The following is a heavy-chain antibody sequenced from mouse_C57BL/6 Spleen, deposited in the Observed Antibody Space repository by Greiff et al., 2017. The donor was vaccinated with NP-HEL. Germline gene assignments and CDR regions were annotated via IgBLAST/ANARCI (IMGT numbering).Heavy chain of an antibody. CDR2: ISDGGSYT. D-gene: IGHD1-1*01. CDR3: ARGGSHYYGSSFLFDY. V-gene: IGHV5-4*01. J-gene: IGHJ2*01. Sequence: EVQLVESGGGLVKPGGSLKLSCAASGFTFSSYAMSWVRQTPEKRLEWVATISDGGSYTYYPDNVKGRFTISRDNAKNNLYLQMSHLKSEDTAMYYCARGGSHYYGSSFLFDYWGQGTTLTVSS. CDR1: GFTFSSYA.